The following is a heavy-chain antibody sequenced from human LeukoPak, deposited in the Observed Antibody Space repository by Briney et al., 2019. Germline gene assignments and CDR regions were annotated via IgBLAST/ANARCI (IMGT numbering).Heavy chain of an antibody. Sequence: AASVKVSCKASGYTFTTYAITWVRQAPGQGLEWVGWISTYNGNTNYAQKLQGRVTMTTDTSTSTAYMELRSLRSDDTAVYYCARDASMTTVTTPDYRGQGTLVTVSS. V-gene: IGHV1-18*01. CDR3: ARDASMTTVTTPDY. D-gene: IGHD4-17*01. J-gene: IGHJ4*02. CDR1: GYTFTTYA. CDR2: ISTYNGNT.